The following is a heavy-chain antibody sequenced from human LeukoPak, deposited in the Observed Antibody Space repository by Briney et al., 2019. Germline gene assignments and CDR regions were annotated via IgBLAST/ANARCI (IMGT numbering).Heavy chain of an antibody. Sequence: ASVKVSCKASGYTFTSYGISWVRQAPGQGLEWMGWISAYNGNTNYAQKLQGRVTMTTDTSTSTAYMELRSLRSDDTAVYYCARDQSGFLEWLLPQYGMDVRGQGTTVTVSS. CDR1: GYTFTSYG. CDR3: ARDQSGFLEWLLPQYGMDV. J-gene: IGHJ6*02. D-gene: IGHD3-3*01. CDR2: ISAYNGNT. V-gene: IGHV1-18*01.